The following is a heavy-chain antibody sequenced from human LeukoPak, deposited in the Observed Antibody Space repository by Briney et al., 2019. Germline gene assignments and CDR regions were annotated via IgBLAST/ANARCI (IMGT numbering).Heavy chain of an antibody. CDR3: ARGATYAYYFDF. D-gene: IGHD1-26*01. J-gene: IGHJ4*02. CDR1: GFTFSSYW. Sequence: PGGSLRLSCAASGFTFSSYWMHWVRQAPGKGLVWVSRIKSDGITTNYADFVRGRFTISRDNAKNTLYLQINSLRAEDTAVYYCARGATYAYYFDFWGQGSLVTVSS. V-gene: IGHV3-74*01. CDR2: IKSDGITT.